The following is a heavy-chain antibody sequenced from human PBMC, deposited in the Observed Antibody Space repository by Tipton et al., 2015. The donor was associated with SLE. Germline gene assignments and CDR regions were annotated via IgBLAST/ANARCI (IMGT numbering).Heavy chain of an antibody. J-gene: IGHJ3*02. D-gene: IGHD1-26*01. CDR1: GGSISTYY. V-gene: IGHV4-59*08. CDR3: AREIVGLDRDTFDI. CDR2: IYYSGST. Sequence: TLSLTCTVSGGSISTYYWSWIRQPPGKGLEWIGYIYYSGSTNYNPSLKSRVTISVDTSKNQFSLRLTSVAAADTAVYYCAREIVGLDRDTFDIWGQGTMVTVSS.